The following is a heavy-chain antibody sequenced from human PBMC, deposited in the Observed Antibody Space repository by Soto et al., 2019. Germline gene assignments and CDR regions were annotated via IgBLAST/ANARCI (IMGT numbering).Heavy chain of an antibody. J-gene: IGHJ4*02. V-gene: IGHV4-31*03. CDR2: IYYSGST. D-gene: IGHD2-15*01. CDR1: SGSISSGGYY. CDR3: ARTPTLRARFDY. Sequence: SETLSLTCTVSSGSISSGGYYWSWIRQHPGKGLEWIGYIYYSGSTYYNPSLKSRVTISVDTSKNQFSLKLSSVTAADTAVYYCARTPTLRARFDYWGQGTLVTVSS.